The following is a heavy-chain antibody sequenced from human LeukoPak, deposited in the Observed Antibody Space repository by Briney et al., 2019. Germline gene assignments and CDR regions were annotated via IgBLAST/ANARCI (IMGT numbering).Heavy chain of an antibody. CDR1: GFTFSSYS. CDR2: ISSSSSYI. J-gene: IGHJ3*02. Sequence: GGSLRLSCAASGFTFSSYSMNWVRQAPGKGLEWVSSISSSSSYIYYADSVKGRFTTSRDNAKNSLYLQMNSLRAEDTAVYYCAGDSSSWYDDAFDTWGQGTMVTVSS. CDR3: AGDSSSWYDDAFDT. V-gene: IGHV3-21*01. D-gene: IGHD6-13*01.